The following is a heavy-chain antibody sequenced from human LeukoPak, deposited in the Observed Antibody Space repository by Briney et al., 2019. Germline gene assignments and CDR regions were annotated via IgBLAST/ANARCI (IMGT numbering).Heavy chain of an antibody. Sequence: GGSLRLSCAASGFTFTSYAMSWVRQAPGKGLEWVSGITASGDRTFYGDSVRGRFTMSRDNSKNTVYLQMNSLRVDDTAVYYCARRDIVVVVSASDYWGQGTLVTVSS. CDR3: ARRDIVVVVSASDY. J-gene: IGHJ4*02. V-gene: IGHV3-23*01. D-gene: IGHD2-15*01. CDR2: ITASGDRT. CDR1: GFTFTSYA.